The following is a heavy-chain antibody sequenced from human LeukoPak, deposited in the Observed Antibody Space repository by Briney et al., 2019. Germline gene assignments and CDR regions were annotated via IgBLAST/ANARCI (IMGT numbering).Heavy chain of an antibody. CDR3: AREGPNLLELLLYPPRYYMDV. CDR2: ISSSSSTI. D-gene: IGHD3-3*01. J-gene: IGHJ6*03. Sequence: GGSLRLSCAASGFTFSSYSMNWVRQAPGKGLEWVSYISSSSSTIYYADSVKGRFTISRDNAKNSLYLQMNSLRAEDTAVYYCAREGPNLLELLLYPPRYYMDVWGKGTTVTVSS. CDR1: GFTFSSYS. V-gene: IGHV3-48*04.